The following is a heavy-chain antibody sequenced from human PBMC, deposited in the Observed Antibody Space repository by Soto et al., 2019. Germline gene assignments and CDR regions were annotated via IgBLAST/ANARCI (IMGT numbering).Heavy chain of an antibody. J-gene: IGHJ6*02. Sequence: SETLSVTCTVSGASISSYDLILIQPPPGKGLEWIGYIYYSGSTNYNPSLKSRVSISVDTSKRQFSLNLNSVTAADTAVYYCARAPSSLEWLFYGMDVWGQGTTVTVSS. V-gene: IGHV4-59*08. CDR1: GASISSYD. CDR3: ARAPSSLEWLFYGMDV. D-gene: IGHD3-3*01. CDR2: IYYSGST.